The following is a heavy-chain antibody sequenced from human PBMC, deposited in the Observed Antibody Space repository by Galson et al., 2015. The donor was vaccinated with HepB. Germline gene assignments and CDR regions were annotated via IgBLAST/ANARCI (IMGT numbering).Heavy chain of an antibody. CDR3: ARGELARGFDS. Sequence: SETLSLTCTVSGDSVTGYYWGWIRQPPGKGLDWIGSVDDTGTTIYNPSLRTRVTVSVDTSKNQFSLRLMSVAAADTALYYCARGELARGFDSWGQGTLVTVPS. CDR1: GDSVTGYY. CDR2: VDDTGTT. J-gene: IGHJ4*02. D-gene: IGHD1-26*01. V-gene: IGHV4-59*02.